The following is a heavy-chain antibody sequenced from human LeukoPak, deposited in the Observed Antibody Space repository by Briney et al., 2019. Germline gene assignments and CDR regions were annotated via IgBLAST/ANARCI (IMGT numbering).Heavy chain of an antibody. Sequence: GASVTVSCKASGYTFTSYDINWVRQAPGQGREWMGWMNPNSGNTGYAQRFQGRVTMTRNTSISTAYTELSSLRSEDTAVYYCAIRYGSGEKYYYYYYMDVWGKGTTVTVSS. J-gene: IGHJ6*03. D-gene: IGHD3-10*01. CDR1: GYTFTSYD. CDR2: MNPNSGNT. V-gene: IGHV1-8*01. CDR3: AIRYGSGEKYYYYYYMDV.